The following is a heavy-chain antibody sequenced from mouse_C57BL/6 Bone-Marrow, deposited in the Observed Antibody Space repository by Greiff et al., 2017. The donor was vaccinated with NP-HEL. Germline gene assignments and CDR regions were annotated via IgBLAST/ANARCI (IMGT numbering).Heavy chain of an antibody. V-gene: IGHV3-8*01. D-gene: IGHD1-1*01. CDR1: GYSITSDY. Sequence: EVKLMESGPGLAKPSQTLSLTCSVTGYSITSDYWNWIRKFPGNKLEYMGYISYSGSTYYNPSLNSRISITRDTSKNQYYLQLNSVTTEDTAKYCGARGVTTVVPLYFDDWGKGTTLTVSS. CDR2: ISYSGST. J-gene: IGHJ2*01. CDR3: ARGVTTVVPLYFDD.